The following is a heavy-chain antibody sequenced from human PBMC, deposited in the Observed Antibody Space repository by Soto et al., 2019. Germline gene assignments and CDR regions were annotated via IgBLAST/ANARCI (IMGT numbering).Heavy chain of an antibody. J-gene: IGHJ6*02. D-gene: IGHD6-13*01. V-gene: IGHV3-30-3*01. CDR1: GFTFSSYA. Sequence: GGSLRLSCAASGFTFSSYAMHWVRQAPGKGLEWVAVISYDGSNKYYADSVKGRFTISRDNSKNTLYLQMNSLRAEDTAVYYCARDRLRAAAGTSGGVGYYYYYGMDVWGQGTTVTVSS. CDR2: ISYDGSNK. CDR3: ARDRLRAAAGTSGGVGYYYYYGMDV.